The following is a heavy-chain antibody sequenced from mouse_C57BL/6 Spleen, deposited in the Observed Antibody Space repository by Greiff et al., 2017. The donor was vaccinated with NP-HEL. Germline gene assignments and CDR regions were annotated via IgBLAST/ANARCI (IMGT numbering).Heavy chain of an antibody. Sequence: VKLVESGAELARPGASVKLSCKASGYTFTSYTMHWVKQRPGQGLEWIGYINPSSGYTKYTQKFKDKATLTADKSSSTAYMQLSSLRSEDSAVYYCARVGDNGGIYYAMDDWGQGTSVTVSS. CDR3: ARVGDNGGIYYAMDD. V-gene: IGHV1-4*01. J-gene: IGHJ4*01. CDR2: INPSSGYT. CDR1: GYTFTSYT. D-gene: IGHD1-2*01.